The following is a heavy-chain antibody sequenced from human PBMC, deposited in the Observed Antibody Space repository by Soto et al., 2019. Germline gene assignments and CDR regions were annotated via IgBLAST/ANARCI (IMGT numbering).Heavy chain of an antibody. CDR3: ARAGYCISTSCYRYYYYYGMDV. CDR1: GGSISSSRCH. J-gene: IGHJ6*02. D-gene: IGHD2-2*02. CDR2: IKYSGTT. Sequence: SETLSLTCTVSGGSISSSRCHWGWIRQPPGKGLEWIASIKYSGTTFYNPSLKSRVTLSVDTSKNQFALKLSSVTAAETAVYYCARAGYCISTSCYRYYYYYGMDVWGQGTTVTVSS. V-gene: IGHV4-39*01.